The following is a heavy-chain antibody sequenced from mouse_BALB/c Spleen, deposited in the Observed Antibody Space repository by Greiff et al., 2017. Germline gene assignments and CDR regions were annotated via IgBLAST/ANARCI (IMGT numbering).Heavy chain of an antibody. D-gene: IGHD2-4*01. V-gene: IGHV3-6*02. Sequence: EVQLVESGPGLVKPSQSLSLTCSVTGYSITSGYYWNWIRQFPGNKLEWMGYISYDGSNNYNPSLKNRISITRDTSKNQFFLKLNSVTTEDTATYYCARRGYDYGGAYWGQGTLVTVSA. J-gene: IGHJ3*01. CDR2: ISYDGSN. CDR3: ARRGYDYGGAY. CDR1: GYSITSGYY.